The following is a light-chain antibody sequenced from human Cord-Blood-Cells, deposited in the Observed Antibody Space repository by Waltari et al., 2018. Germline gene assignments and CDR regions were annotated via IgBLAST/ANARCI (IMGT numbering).Light chain of an antibody. Sequence: QSALTQPASVSGSPGQSITISCTGPNSDVGSSNLFSWYQQHPGKAPKLMIYAGSKRSSGFSNRFSGSKSGNTSSLTISGLQAEDEADYYCCSYAGSSTVFGGGTKLTVL. CDR3: CSYAGSSTV. V-gene: IGLV2-23*01. J-gene: IGLJ3*02. CDR1: NSDVGSSNL. CDR2: AGS.